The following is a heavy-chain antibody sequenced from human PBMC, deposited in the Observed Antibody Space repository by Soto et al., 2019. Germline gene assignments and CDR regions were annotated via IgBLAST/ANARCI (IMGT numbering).Heavy chain of an antibody. V-gene: IGHV5-51*01. J-gene: IGHJ4*02. CDR3: ARRAISGYDTYYFDY. Sequence: GESLTISCKGSGYSFTSYWIGWVRQMPGKGLEWMGIIYPGDSDTRYSPSFQGQVTISADKSISTAYLQWSSLKASDTAMYYCARRAISGYDTYYFDYWGQGTLVTVSS. D-gene: IGHD5-12*01. CDR1: GYSFTSYW. CDR2: IYPGDSDT.